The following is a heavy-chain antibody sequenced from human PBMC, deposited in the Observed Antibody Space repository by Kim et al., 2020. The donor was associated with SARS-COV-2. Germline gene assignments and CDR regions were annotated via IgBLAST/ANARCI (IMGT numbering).Heavy chain of an antibody. CDR2: ISSNGGST. V-gene: IGHV3-64*01. Sequence: GGSLRLSCVASGFTFSTYAMHWVRRAPGKGLEFVSAISSNGGSTFYASSVKGRFTISRDNSKNTLCLQMGSLRAEDMALYYCARFTGGGMDVWGQGTT. D-gene: IGHD3-10*01. CDR1: GFTFSTYA. J-gene: IGHJ6*02. CDR3: ARFTGGGMDV.